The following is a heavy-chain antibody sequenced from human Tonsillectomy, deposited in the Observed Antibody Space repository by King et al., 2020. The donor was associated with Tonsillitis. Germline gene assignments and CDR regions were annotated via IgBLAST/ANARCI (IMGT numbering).Heavy chain of an antibody. CDR1: GGTFSSHA. Sequence: QLVQSGAEVKKPGSSVKVSCKASGGTFSSHAIVWVRQAPGQGLEWMGRIIPIIGIGNYAQKFQGRVTITADESTSTAYMEPSSLRSEDTAVYYCARGLYDSSGFTLGFWGQGTLVTVSS. CDR2: IIPIIGIG. V-gene: IGHV1-69*04. CDR3: ARGLYDSSGFTLGF. J-gene: IGHJ4*02. D-gene: IGHD3-22*01.